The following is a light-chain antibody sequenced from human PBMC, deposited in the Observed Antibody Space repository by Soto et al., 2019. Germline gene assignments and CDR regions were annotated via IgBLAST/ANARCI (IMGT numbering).Light chain of an antibody. CDR3: QQLNSYPIT. V-gene: IGKV1-9*01. CDR2: AAS. Sequence: DIQLTQSPSSLSAGVGDRVTLTCRASETISNYLNWYKQKPGKAPELLIDAASSLQKGVPSRFSGSGSGTDFTLTISSLQPEDFATYYCQQLNSYPITFGQGTRLEI. J-gene: IGKJ5*01. CDR1: ETISNY.